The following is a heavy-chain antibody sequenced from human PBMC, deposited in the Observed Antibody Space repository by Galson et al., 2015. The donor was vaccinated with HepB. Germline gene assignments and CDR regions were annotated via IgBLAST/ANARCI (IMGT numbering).Heavy chain of an antibody. D-gene: IGHD3-3*01. V-gene: IGHV1-18*01. CDR2: ISAYNGNT. CDR1: GYTFTSYG. Sequence: SVKVSCKASGYTFTSYGISWVRQAPGQGLEWMGWISAYNGNTNYAQKLQGRVTMTTDTSTSTAYMELRSLRSDDTAVYYCARVEHYDFWSGYSTFDYWGQGTLVTVSS. J-gene: IGHJ4*02. CDR3: ARVEHYDFWSGYSTFDY.